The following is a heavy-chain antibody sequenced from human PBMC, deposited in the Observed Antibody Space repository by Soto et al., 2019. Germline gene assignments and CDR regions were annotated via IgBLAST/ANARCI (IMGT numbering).Heavy chain of an antibody. CDR2: IIPIFDTA. CDR3: ASNNDYYDTSGPYYFDY. Sequence: QVQLVQSGAEVKKPGSSVKVSCKASGGTFSRYAISWVRQAPGQGLEWMGGIIPIFDTANYAQKFQGRVTITADESTSTANMELSSLRSEDTAVYYCASNNDYYDTSGPYYFDYWGQGTLVTVSS. CDR1: GGTFSRYA. J-gene: IGHJ4*02. D-gene: IGHD3-22*01. V-gene: IGHV1-69*12.